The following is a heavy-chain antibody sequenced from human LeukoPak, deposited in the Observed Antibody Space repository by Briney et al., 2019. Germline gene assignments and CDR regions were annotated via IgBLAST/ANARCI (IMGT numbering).Heavy chain of an antibody. Sequence: PGGSLRLSCVASGFTFNSYWMSWLRQAPGKGLEWVASIKQDGSDKYYVDSVKGRFTISKDNARNSLYLQMNSLRVEDTAVYYCAREDHSTYIDWGQGTLVTVSS. J-gene: IGHJ4*02. V-gene: IGHV3-7*01. CDR2: IKQDGSDK. CDR3: AREDHSTYID. CDR1: GFTFNSYW. D-gene: IGHD4-11*01.